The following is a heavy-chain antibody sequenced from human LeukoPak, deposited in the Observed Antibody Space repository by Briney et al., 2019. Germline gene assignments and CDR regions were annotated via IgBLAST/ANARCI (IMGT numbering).Heavy chain of an antibody. D-gene: IGHD4-17*01. CDR1: GFTFSSYE. V-gene: IGHV3-21*01. Sequence: GGSLRLSCAASGFTFSSYEMNWVRQAPGKGLEWVSSISSSSSYIYYADSVKGRFTISRDNAKNSLYLQVHSLRAEDTAVYYCARAMTTMTATIDYWGQGTLVTVSS. CDR2: ISSSSSYI. CDR3: ARAMTTMTATIDY. J-gene: IGHJ4*02.